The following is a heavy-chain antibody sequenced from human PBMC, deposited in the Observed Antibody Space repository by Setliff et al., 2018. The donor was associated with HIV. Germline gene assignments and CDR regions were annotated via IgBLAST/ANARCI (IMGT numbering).Heavy chain of an antibody. D-gene: IGHD4-4*01. Sequence: EASVKVSCKISGDTFTGHAIVWVRQAPGQGLEWMGGIIPITGTIHFAQKFQDRITVTKDESTGTVYMELSSLRSEDTAMYYCSRSRNLDYWGQGTLVTVSS. CDR2: IIPITGTI. J-gene: IGHJ4*02. CDR3: SRSRNLDY. CDR1: GDTFTGHA. V-gene: IGHV1-69*05.